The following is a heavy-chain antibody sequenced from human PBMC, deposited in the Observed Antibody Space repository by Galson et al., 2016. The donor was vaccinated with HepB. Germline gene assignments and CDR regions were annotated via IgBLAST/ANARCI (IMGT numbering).Heavy chain of an antibody. V-gene: IGHV3-33*01. Sequence: SLRLSCAASGFTFSTYGMHWVRQAPGKGRGWVAVIWLDESNKYYADSAQGRFTISRDSSTLYLQMNSLRDEDTAVYYCARGDIPVAGTVGNWLDPWGQGTLVTVSS. CDR2: IWLDESNK. D-gene: IGHD6-19*01. CDR3: ARGDIPVAGTVGNWLDP. CDR1: GFTFSTYG. J-gene: IGHJ5*02.